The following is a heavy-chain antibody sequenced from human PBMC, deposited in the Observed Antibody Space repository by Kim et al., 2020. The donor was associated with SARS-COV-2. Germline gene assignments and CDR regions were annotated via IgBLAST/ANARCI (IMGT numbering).Heavy chain of an antibody. CDR3: ARVMMDIVATRLAAFFDY. CDR1: GGSISSGGYY. J-gene: IGHJ4*02. D-gene: IGHD5-12*01. CDR2: IYYSGST. Sequence: SETLSLTCTVSGGSISSGGYYWSWIRQHPGKGLEWIGYIYYSGSTYYNPSLKSRVTISVDTSKNQFSLKLSSVTAADTAVYYCARVMMDIVATRLAAFFDYWGQGTLVTVSS. V-gene: IGHV4-31*03.